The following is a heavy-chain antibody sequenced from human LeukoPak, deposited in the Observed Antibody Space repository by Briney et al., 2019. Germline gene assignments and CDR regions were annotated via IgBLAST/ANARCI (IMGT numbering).Heavy chain of an antibody. V-gene: IGHV2-5*01. CDR1: GFSLSTSGVG. D-gene: IGHD3-22*01. CDR3: AHRCTHYDSRSYYLVDFDY. J-gene: IGHJ4*02. Sequence: SGPTLVNPTQTLTPTCTFSGFSLSTSGVGVGWIRQPPGKALEWLALIYRNEDKRYSPSLKSRLTITKDTSKNQVVLTMTNMDPVDTATYYCAHRCTHYDSRSYYLVDFDYWGQGTLVTVSS. CDR2: IYRNEDK.